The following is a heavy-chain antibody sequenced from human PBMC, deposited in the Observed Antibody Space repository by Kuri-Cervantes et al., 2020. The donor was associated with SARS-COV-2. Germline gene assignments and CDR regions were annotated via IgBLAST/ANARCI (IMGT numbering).Heavy chain of an antibody. Sequence: ESLKISCTVSGGSISSYYWSWIRQPPGKGLEWIGYIYYSGSTNYNPSLKSRVTISVDTSKNQFSLKLSSVTAADTAVYYCARRRYYDSSGYYDGFDAFNIWGQGTMVTVSS. V-gene: IGHV4-59*12. D-gene: IGHD3-22*01. J-gene: IGHJ3*02. CDR2: IYYSGST. CDR3: ARRRYYDSSGYYDGFDAFNI. CDR1: GGSISSYY.